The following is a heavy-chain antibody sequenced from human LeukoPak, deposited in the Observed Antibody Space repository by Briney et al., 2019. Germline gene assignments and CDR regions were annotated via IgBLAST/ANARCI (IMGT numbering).Heavy chain of an antibody. J-gene: IGHJ4*02. Sequence: TSETLSLTCTVSGSSISSTAYYWGWIRQPPGKGLEWIGNIYYSGSTDYNPSLESRVTISLDTSKNQFSLKLSSVTAADMAVYYCAREADEYSTSQAFDYWGQGTLVTVSS. D-gene: IGHD6-6*01. V-gene: IGHV4-39*07. CDR1: GSSISSTAYY. CDR3: AREADEYSTSQAFDY. CDR2: IYYSGST.